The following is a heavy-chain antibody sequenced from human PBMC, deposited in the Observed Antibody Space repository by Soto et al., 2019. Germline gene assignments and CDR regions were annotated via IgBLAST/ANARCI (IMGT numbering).Heavy chain of an antibody. Sequence: ASVKVSCKASGYTFTTYYMHWVRQAPGQGLEWMGIINPSGGSTAYAQKFQGRVTMTRDTSTSTVYMELSGLRSDDTAVYYCARYDVAGYACDIWGQGTMVTV. D-gene: IGHD6-19*01. CDR3: ARYDVAGYACDI. CDR1: GYTFTTYY. J-gene: IGHJ3*02. V-gene: IGHV1-46*01. CDR2: INPSGGST.